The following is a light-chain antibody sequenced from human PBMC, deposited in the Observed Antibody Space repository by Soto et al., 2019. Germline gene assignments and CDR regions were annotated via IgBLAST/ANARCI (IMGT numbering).Light chain of an antibody. J-gene: IGLJ1*01. CDR1: SSNIGSNA. CDR3: CSYAGSYV. CDR2: RHN. Sequence: QSVLTQPPSASGTPGQRVTISCSGSSSNIGSNAVNWYQQLPGTAPKLLIYRHNQRPSGVPDRFSGSKTGNTASLTISGLQAEDEADYYCCSYAGSYVFGTGTKVTVL. V-gene: IGLV1-44*01.